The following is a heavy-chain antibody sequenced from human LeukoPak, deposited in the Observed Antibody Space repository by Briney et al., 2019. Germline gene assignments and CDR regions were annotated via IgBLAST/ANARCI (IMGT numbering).Heavy chain of an antibody. CDR2: IKQDGREK. J-gene: IGHJ6*03. V-gene: IGHV3-7*01. D-gene: IGHD1-26*01. CDR3: ARVREQLRPYYYYYHMDV. CDR1: GFIFSGAW. Sequence: QPGGSLRLSCAASGFIFSGAWMSWVRQAPGKGLEWVANIKQDGREKYYVDSVKGRVTISRDNAKNTVYLQMNSLRAEDTAVYYCARVREQLRPYYYYYHMDVWGKGTTVTVSS.